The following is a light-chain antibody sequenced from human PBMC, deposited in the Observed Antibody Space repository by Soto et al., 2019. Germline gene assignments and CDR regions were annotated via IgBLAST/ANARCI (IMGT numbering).Light chain of an antibody. CDR2: DVS. V-gene: IGKV1-33*01. CDR1: QDISDH. Sequence: DIQMTQSPSPLSASVGDRFTITCQASQDISDHLNWYQQKPGKAPKLLIYDVSSLKTGVPSRFSGSGSGTDFTFTISSLQPEDVATYYCQQYDILPPSFGGGTKVDI. J-gene: IGKJ4*01. CDR3: QQYDILPPS.